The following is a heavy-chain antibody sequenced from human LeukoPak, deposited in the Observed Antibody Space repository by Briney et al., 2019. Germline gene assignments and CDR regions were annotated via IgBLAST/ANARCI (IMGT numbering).Heavy chain of an antibody. CDR2: IKQDGSEK. D-gene: IGHD1-26*01. Sequence: GGSLRLSCAASGSTFSSYWMSWVRQAPGKGLEWVANIKQDGSEKYYMDSVKGRFTISRDNAKNSLYLQMNSLRAEDTAVYYCARGGLDYWGQGTLVTVSS. CDR1: GSTFSSYW. CDR3: ARGGLDY. V-gene: IGHV3-7*01. J-gene: IGHJ4*02.